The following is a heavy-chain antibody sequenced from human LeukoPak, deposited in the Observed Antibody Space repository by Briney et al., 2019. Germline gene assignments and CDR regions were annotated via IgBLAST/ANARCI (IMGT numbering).Heavy chain of an antibody. J-gene: IGHJ4*02. Sequence: KPSETLSLTCTVYGYSISSGYYWGWIRQPPGKGLEWIGSIYHSGSTYYNPSLKSRVTISVDTSKNQFSLKLSSVTAADTAVYYCARAIGITGTTSFDYWGQGTLVTVSS. V-gene: IGHV4-38-2*02. CDR2: IYHSGST. CDR1: GYSISSGYY. CDR3: ARAIGITGTTSFDY. D-gene: IGHD1-7*01.